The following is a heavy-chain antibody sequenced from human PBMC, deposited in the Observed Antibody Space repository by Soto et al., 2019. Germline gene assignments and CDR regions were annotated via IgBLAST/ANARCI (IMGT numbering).Heavy chain of an antibody. V-gene: IGHV5-10-1*01. J-gene: IGHJ6*02. Sequence: GYSFTSYWISWVRQMPGKGLEWMGRIDPSDSYANYSPSFQGHVTISADKSISTAYLQWSSLKASDTAMYYCAGHCSGGSCYSPYGMDVWGQGTTVTVSS. CDR1: GYSFTSYW. CDR2: IDPSDSYA. D-gene: IGHD2-15*01. CDR3: AGHCSGGSCYSPYGMDV.